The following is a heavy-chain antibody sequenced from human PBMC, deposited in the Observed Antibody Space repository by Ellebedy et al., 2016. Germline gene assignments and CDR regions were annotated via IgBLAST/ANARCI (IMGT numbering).Heavy chain of an antibody. D-gene: IGHD5-12*01. CDR2: INGAGSNI. CDR3: TRGLAGYGRFDP. V-gene: IGHV3-74*01. CDR1: GFSLSDYW. J-gene: IGHJ5*02. Sequence: GESLKISXVASGFSLSDYWMHWVRQGPGKGLEWVSRINGAGSNIYYADSVKGRFTISRDSAKNTLYLQVISLRTEDTAIYYFTRGLAGYGRFDPWGQGTLVSVSS.